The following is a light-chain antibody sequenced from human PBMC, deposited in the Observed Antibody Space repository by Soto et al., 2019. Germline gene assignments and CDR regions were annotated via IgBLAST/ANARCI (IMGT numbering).Light chain of an antibody. CDR2: TTD. J-gene: IGLJ1*01. CDR1: SSNIGSNP. CDR3: AVWDDSRKGPV. V-gene: IGLV1-44*01. Sequence: QSVLTQPPSSSGTPGQRVTISCSGGSSNIGSNPVNWYQQLPGTAPKLLIHTTDRRPSEVPDRFSGSKSGTSASLAISGLQSEDAADYYCAVWDDSRKGPVFGPGTKVTVL.